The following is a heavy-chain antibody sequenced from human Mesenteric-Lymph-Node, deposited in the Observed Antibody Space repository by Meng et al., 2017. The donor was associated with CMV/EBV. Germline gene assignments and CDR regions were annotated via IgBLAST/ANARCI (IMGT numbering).Heavy chain of an antibody. D-gene: IGHD4-17*01. CDR3: AANGAWHLEY. CDR2: IYHTGST. Sequence: SLICAVSGGSISGQWWSWVRQPPGKGLEWIGEIYHTGSTNHNPSLKSRVAISIDKSKNQFSLNLSSVTAADTAVYYCAANGAWHLEYWGQGTLVTVSS. CDR1: GGSISGQW. J-gene: IGHJ4*02. V-gene: IGHV4-4*02.